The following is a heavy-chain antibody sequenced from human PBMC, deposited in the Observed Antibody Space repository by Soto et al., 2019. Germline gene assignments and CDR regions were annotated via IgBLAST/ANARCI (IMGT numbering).Heavy chain of an antibody. V-gene: IGHV3-23*01. CDR2: ISGSGGST. J-gene: IGHJ5*02. Sequence: GGSLRLSCAASGFTFSSYAMSWFRQAPGKGLEWVSVISGSGGSTYYADSVKGRFTISRDNSKNTLYLQMNSLRGDDTAVYYCAKFPAGTTYSSSSTCFDTWGQESLVTISS. CDR1: GFTFSSYA. CDR3: AKFPAGTTYSSSSTCFDT. D-gene: IGHD6-6*01.